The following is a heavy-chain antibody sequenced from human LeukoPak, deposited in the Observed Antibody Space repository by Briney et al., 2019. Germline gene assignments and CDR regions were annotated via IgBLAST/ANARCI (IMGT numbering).Heavy chain of an antibody. CDR2: IYYSGST. J-gene: IGHJ5*02. CDR1: GGSISSSSYY. D-gene: IGHD5-18*01. Sequence: SETLSLTCTVSGGSISSSSYYWGWIRQPPGKGLEWIGSIYYSGSTYYNPSLKSRVTISVDRSKNQFSLKLSSVTAADTAVYYCARGGLDDTIQPGWFDPWGQGTLVTVSS. V-gene: IGHV4-39*07. CDR3: ARGGLDDTIQPGWFDP.